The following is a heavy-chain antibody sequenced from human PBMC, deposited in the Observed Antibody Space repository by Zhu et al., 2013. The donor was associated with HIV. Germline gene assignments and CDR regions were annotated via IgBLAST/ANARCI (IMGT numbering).Heavy chain of an antibody. CDR2: INHSGST. Sequence: QVQLQQWGAGLLKPSETLSLTCAVYGGSFSGYYWSWIRQPPGKGLEWIGEINHSGSTNYNPSLKSRVTISVDTSKNQFSLKLSSVTAADTAVYYCARGSGNPPGRIDYWGQGTLVTVSS. J-gene: IGHJ4*02. CDR3: ARGSGNPPGRIDY. V-gene: IGHV4-34*01. D-gene: IGHD2-15*01. CDR1: GGSFSGYY.